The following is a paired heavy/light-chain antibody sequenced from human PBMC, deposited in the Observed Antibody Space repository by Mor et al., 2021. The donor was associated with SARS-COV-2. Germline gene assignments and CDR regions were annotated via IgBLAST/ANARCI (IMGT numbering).Light chain of an antibody. CDR1: SSDVGGYNY. CDR2: EVS. V-gene: IGLV2-14*01. J-gene: IGLJ1*01. Sequence: QSALTQPASVSGSPGQSITISCTGTSSDVGGYNYVSWYQQHPGKAPKLMIYEVSNRPSGVSNRFSGSKSGNTASLTISGLQAEDEADYYCSSYTSSSSYVFGTGTKVTVL. CDR3: SSYTSSSSYV.
Heavy chain of an antibody. CDR2: IYHSGST. CDR1: GYSISSGYY. CDR3: ARIHHPGYCSSTSCHNYYYYGMDV. Sequence: QVQLQESGPGLVKPSETLSLTCTVSGYSISSGYYWGWIRQPPGKGLEWIGSIYHSGSTYYNPSLKSRVTISVDTSKNQFSLKLSSVTAADTAVYYCARIHHPGYCSSTSCHNYYYYGMDVWGQGTTVTVSS. J-gene: IGHJ6*02. V-gene: IGHV4-38-2*02. D-gene: IGHD2-2*01.